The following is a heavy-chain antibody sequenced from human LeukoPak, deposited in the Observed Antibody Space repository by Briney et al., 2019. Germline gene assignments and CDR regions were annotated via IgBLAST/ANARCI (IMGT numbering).Heavy chain of an antibody. D-gene: IGHD3-10*01. CDR1: GGSISSDSYY. Sequence: SETLSLTCTVSGGSISSDSYYWSWIRQPAGKGLEWIGRIYTSGSTNYNPSLKSRVTISLDTSKNQFSLKLSSVTAADTAVYYCARSELLWFGGVNSGFDYWGQGTLVTVSS. J-gene: IGHJ4*02. CDR2: IYTSGST. V-gene: IGHV4-61*02. CDR3: ARSELLWFGGVNSGFDY.